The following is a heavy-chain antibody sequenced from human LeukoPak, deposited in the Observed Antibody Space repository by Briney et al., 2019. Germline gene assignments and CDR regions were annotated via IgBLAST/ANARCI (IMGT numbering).Heavy chain of an antibody. CDR2: ISTDGKST. CDR3: AKVTGYCSSTSCYWVTYGMDV. J-gene: IGHJ6*02. D-gene: IGHD2-2*01. Sequence: GGSLRLSCVASGFTFSNYWMLWVRQAPGKGLMWVSLISTDGKSTRYAESVKGRFTISRDNSKNTLYLQMNSLRAEDTAVYYCAKVTGYCSSTSCYWVTYGMDVWGQGTTVTVSS. CDR1: GFTFSNYW. V-gene: IGHV3-74*01.